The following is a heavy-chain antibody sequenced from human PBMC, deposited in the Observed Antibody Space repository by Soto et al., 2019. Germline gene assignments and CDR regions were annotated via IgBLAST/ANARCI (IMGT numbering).Heavy chain of an antibody. D-gene: IGHD3-3*01. V-gene: IGHV4-59*01. CDR2: IYYSGST. J-gene: IGHJ5*02. CDR3: ATNQVRASFLEWLT. Sequence: SETLSLTCTVSGGSISSYYWSWIRQPPGKGLEWIGYIYYSGSTNYNPSLKSRVTISVDASKNQFSLKLSSVTAADTAVYYCATNQVRASFLEWLTWGQGTLVTVSS. CDR1: GGSISSYY.